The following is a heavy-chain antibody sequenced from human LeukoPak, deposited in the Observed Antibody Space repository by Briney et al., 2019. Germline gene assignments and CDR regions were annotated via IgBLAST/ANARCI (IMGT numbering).Heavy chain of an antibody. J-gene: IGHJ4*02. CDR2: IKSDGST. D-gene: IGHD3-22*01. CDR3: ARDYYYSVDY. CDR1: GFTFSSYG. V-gene: IGHV3-74*01. Sequence: GGSLRLSCAASGFTFSSYGMHWVRQVPGKGLVWVSIIKSDGSTIYADSVKGRFTISRDNAKSTVYLQMNSLRAEDTAVYYCARDYYYSVDYWGQGTLVTVSS.